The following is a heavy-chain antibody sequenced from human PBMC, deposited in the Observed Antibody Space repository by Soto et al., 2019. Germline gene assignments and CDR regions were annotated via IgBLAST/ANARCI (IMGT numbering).Heavy chain of an antibody. CDR2: INHSGST. V-gene: IGHV4-34*01. D-gene: IGHD5-18*01. J-gene: IGHJ4*02. CDR3: ARGPLYSDGPRCKQFDY. CDR1: GWSFYGYH. Sequence: SETLSLTCGVYGWSFYGYHWSWIRQSPGKGLEWIGEINHSGSTNYNPSLKSRITISVDRSKNHFSLKLNSVTAADTAVYYCARGPLYSDGPRCKQFDYRPQGTQVIVS.